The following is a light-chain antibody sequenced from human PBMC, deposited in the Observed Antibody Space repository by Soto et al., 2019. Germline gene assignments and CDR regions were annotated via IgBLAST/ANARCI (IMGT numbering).Light chain of an antibody. Sequence: ENVLTQSPGTLSLSPGERATLSCRASQNVSSTYLAWYQQKPGQAPRLLIYGASSRATGIPDRFSGSGSGTDFTLTISRLEPEDFAVYYCQQYGSSPTTFGQGTKVEIK. V-gene: IGKV3-20*01. CDR2: GAS. CDR3: QQYGSSPTT. CDR1: QNVSSTY. J-gene: IGKJ1*01.